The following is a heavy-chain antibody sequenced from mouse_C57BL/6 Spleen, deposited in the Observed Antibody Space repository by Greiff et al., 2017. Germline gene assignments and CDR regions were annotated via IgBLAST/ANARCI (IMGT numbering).Heavy chain of an antibody. CDR2: IDPENGDT. CDR1: GFNIKDDY. Sequence: VQLQQSGAELVRPGASVKLSCTASGFNIKDDYMHWVQQRPEQGLEWIGWIDPENGDTEYASKFQGKATITADTSSNTAYLQLSSLTSEDTAVYYCTTGYGSSHGGNYWGKGTTLTVSS. CDR3: TTGYGSSHGGNY. D-gene: IGHD1-1*01. J-gene: IGHJ2*01. V-gene: IGHV14-4*01.